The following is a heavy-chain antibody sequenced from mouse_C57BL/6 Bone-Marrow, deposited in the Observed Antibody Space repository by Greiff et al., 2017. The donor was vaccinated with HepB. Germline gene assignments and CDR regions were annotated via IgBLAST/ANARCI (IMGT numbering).Heavy chain of an antibody. J-gene: IGHJ4*01. CDR1: GFSLTSYA. CDR3: ARKRGYGSRNYAMDY. D-gene: IGHD1-1*01. Sequence: VMLVESGPGLVAPSQSLSITCTVSGFSLTSYAISWVRQPPGKGLEWLGVIWTGGGTNYNSALKSRLSISKDNSKSQVFLKMNSLQTDDTARYYWARKRGYGSRNYAMDYWGQGTSVTVSS. V-gene: IGHV2-9-1*01. CDR2: IWTGGGT.